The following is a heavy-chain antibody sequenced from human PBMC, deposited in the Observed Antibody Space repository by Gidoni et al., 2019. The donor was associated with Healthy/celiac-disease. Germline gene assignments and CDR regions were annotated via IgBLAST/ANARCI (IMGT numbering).Heavy chain of an antibody. CDR2: NSSSSSYI. V-gene: IGHV3-21*01. CDR1: GFTFSSYS. D-gene: IGHD3-10*01. Sequence: EVQLVESGGGLVKPGGSLRLSCAASGFTFSSYSMNWVRQAPGKGIEWVSYNSSSSSYIYYEDSVKGRFTISRDNAKNALYLQMNSLRAEDTAVYYCASYGRPGGDPWGQGTLVTVSS. J-gene: IGHJ5*02. CDR3: ASYGRPGGDP.